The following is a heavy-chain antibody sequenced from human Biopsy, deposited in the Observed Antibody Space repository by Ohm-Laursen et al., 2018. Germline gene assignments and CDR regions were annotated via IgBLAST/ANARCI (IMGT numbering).Heavy chain of an antibody. CDR3: ARGPRGLVVITTTALYFDY. V-gene: IGHV1-46*01. Sequence: GASVKVSCKASGYTFTSYYLHWVRQAPGQGLEWMGRINPNNDNTAYAQKFQGRITMTKDTPTSTVYMDLSSLTFDDSAVYYCARGPRGLVVITTTALYFDYWGQGNLVTVSP. CDR2: INPNNDNT. CDR1: GYTFTSYY. J-gene: IGHJ4*02. D-gene: IGHD3-22*01.